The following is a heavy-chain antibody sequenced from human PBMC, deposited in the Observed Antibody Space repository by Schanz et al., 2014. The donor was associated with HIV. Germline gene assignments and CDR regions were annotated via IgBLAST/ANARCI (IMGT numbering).Heavy chain of an antibody. V-gene: IGHV4-34*01. CDR2: INHSGRT. CDR1: GGSFSNYY. Sequence: QVQLQQWGAGLLKPSQTLSLTCAVYGGSFSNYYWTWIRQPRGKGLEWIGEINHSGRTDYNPSLKGRVTISVDASKNQFSLKVTSATAADTAVYYCARDRSGLAVPKDDAFDIWGQGTVVTVSS. D-gene: IGHD6-19*01. J-gene: IGHJ3*02. CDR3: ARDRSGLAVPKDDAFDI.